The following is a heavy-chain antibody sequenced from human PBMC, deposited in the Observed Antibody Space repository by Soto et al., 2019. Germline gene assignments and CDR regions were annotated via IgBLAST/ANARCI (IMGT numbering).Heavy chain of an antibody. CDR2: VYLSGVT. J-gene: IGHJ4*02. D-gene: IGHD6-6*01. V-gene: IGHV4-38-2*02. CDR3: ARDDRDSTSPTFDY. CDR1: GYSISSGYY. Sequence: SESLTLTCAVSGYSISSGYYWGWIRQSPGKGLEWIGSVYLSGVTYFNPSLKSRVTISVDTSKNQFSLKLNSMTAADTAVYYCARDDRDSTSPTFDYWGQGVLVTVSS.